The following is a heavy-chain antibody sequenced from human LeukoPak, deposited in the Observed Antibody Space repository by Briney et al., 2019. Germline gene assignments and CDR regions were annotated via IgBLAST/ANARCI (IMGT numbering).Heavy chain of an antibody. J-gene: IGHJ6*03. CDR3: AKDAIAARPYYYYMDV. CDR1: GFTFSSYW. D-gene: IGHD6-6*01. V-gene: IGHV3-74*01. CDR2: ISTDGSST. Sequence: GGSLRLSCAASGFTFSSYWMHWVRQAPGKGLVWVSRISTDGSSTSYADSVKGRFTISRDNAKNTLYLQMNSLRAEDTAVYYCAKDAIAARPYYYYMDVWGKGTTVTVSS.